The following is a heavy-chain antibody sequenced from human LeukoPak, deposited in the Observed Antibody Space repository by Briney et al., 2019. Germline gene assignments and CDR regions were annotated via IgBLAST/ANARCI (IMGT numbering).Heavy chain of an antibody. CDR2: ISGSGGST. CDR1: GFTFNNYA. V-gene: IGHV3-23*01. Sequence: GGSLRLSCAASGFTFNNYAMSWVRQAPGKGLEWVSAISGSGGSTYYADSVKGRFTISRDNSKNTLSLQMNSLRAEDTAVYYCAKGGSSYYYSLFDFWGQGTLVTVSS. D-gene: IGHD3-22*01. CDR3: AKGGSSYYYSLFDF. J-gene: IGHJ4*02.